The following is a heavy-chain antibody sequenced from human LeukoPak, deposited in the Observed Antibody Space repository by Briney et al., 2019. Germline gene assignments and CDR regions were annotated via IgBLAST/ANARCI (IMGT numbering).Heavy chain of an antibody. CDR1: GFTFSSYW. V-gene: IGHV3-7*01. J-gene: IGHJ4*02. CDR2: IKQDGSEK. Sequence: PGGSLRISGAASGFTFSSYWMSWVRQAPGKGLEWVANIKQDGSEKYYVDSVKGRFTISRDNAKNSLYLQMNSLRAEDTAVYYCARGQAVAVQVGYYFDYWGQGTLVTVSS. CDR3: ARGQAVAVQVGYYFDY. D-gene: IGHD6-19*01.